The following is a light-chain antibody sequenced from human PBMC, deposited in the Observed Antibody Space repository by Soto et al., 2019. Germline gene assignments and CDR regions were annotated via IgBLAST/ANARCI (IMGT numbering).Light chain of an antibody. CDR1: QSVSNN. J-gene: IGKJ1*01. CDR2: GAS. Sequence: EIVMTQSPATLSVSPGGRATLSCRASQSVSNNLAWYQKKPGQAPRLLIYGASTRAPGIPARFSGSGSGTAFTLTISSLQSEDFAVYYCQQYDNWWTFGQGTRVEFK. CDR3: QQYDNWWT. V-gene: IGKV3-15*01.